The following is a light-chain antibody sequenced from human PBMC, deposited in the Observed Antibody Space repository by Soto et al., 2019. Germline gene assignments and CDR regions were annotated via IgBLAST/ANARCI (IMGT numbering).Light chain of an antibody. J-gene: IGLJ1*01. CDR1: ASTIGRNY. CDR3: AAWDDNLSGFYV. V-gene: IGLV1-47*01. CDR2: RNS. Sequence: QSVLTQSPSVSGTPGQRVTISCSGSASTIGRNYVYWYQQLPGTAPKLLIYRNSQRPSGVPDRFSGSKYGTSASLAISGLRSEDEADYYCAAWDDNLSGFYVFGDGTKVTVL.